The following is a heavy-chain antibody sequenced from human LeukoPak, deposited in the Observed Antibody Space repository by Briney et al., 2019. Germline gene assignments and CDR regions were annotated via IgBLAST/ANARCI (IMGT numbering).Heavy chain of an antibody. CDR2: IHPSSSAT. D-gene: IGHD2-8*01. CDR1: GDGFDNYW. J-gene: IGHJ5*02. V-gene: IGHV5-51*01. CDR3: RAHLAQLGVDWFDP. Sequence: GESLKISCRVSGDGFDNYWIGWVRHMSGEGLQWVAIIHPSSSATHYSPSLQGRVSISADKAITTAYLQWNSLRTSDTAICARRAHLAQLGVDWFDPWGQGTLVTVSS.